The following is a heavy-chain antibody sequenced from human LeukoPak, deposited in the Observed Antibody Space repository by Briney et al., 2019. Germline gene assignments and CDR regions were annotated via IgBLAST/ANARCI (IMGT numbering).Heavy chain of an antibody. CDR1: GFTFSSYG. CDR2: IWYDGSNK. V-gene: IGHV3-33*01. D-gene: IGHD6-13*01. Sequence: GRSLRLSCATSGFTFSSYGMHWVRQAPGKGLEWVAVIWYDGSNKYYADSVKGRFTISRDNSKNTLYLQMNCLRAEDTAVYYCARDSSRYAFDYWGQGTLVTVSS. J-gene: IGHJ4*02. CDR3: ARDSSRYAFDY.